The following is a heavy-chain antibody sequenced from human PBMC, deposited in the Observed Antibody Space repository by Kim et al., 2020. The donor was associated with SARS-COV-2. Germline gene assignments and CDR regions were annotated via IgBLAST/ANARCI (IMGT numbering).Heavy chain of an antibody. V-gene: IGHV4-59*01. CDR3: ARVSRDGYNAPFDY. J-gene: IGHJ4*02. Sequence: NPTLKSTVTISVDTSKTQFSLRLSSVTAADTAVYYCARVSRDGYNAPFDYWGQGTLVTVSS. D-gene: IGHD5-12*01.